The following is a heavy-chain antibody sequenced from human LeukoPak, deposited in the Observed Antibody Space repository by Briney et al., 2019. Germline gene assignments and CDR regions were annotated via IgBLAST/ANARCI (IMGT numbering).Heavy chain of an antibody. D-gene: IGHD3-22*01. CDR3: AKGSYYDSSGSFYFDY. CDR2: ISGSGDNT. CDR1: GFTFSSYA. J-gene: IGHJ4*02. V-gene: IGHV3-23*01. Sequence: GGSLRLSCAASGFTFSSYAMSWVRQAPGKGLEWVSGISGSGDNTYYADSVKGRFTISRDNSKNTLYVQVYSLGTEDTAAYYCAKGSYYDSSGSFYFDYWGQGTLVTVSS.